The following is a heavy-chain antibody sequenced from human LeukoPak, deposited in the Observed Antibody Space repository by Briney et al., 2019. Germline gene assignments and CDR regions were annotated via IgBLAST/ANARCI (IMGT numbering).Heavy chain of an antibody. CDR2: ISGSGGTT. J-gene: IGHJ4*02. CDR3: AKAGPVVRGFIGYY. D-gene: IGHD3-10*01. CDR1: GFSFNNYA. V-gene: IGHV3-23*01. Sequence: GGSLRLSCAASGFSFNNYAMSWVRQAPGEGLECVSAISGSGGTTHYAYSVKGRFTISRDNSKNTLYLQLNSVRAEDTAIYYCAKAGPVVRGFIGYYWGQGTLVTVSS.